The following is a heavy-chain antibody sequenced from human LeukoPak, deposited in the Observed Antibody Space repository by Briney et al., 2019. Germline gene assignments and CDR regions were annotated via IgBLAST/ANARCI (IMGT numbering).Heavy chain of an antibody. V-gene: IGHV3-23*01. D-gene: IGHD6-19*01. CDR1: GFTFSSYA. CDR3: ARDSHATGWGHFDY. Sequence: GGSLRLSCAASGFTFSSYAMSWVRQAPGKGLEWVSAISGSSGNTHYADSVKGRFTISRDNSKNTVYLQMDGLRVDDTAVYYCARDSHATGWGHFDYWGLGTLVTVSS. CDR2: ISGSSGNT. J-gene: IGHJ4*02.